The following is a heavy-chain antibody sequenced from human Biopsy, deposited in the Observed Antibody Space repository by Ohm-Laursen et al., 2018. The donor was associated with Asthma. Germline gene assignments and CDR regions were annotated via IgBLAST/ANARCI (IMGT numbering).Heavy chain of an antibody. D-gene: IGHD5-12*01. CDR2: ISYDGNHK. V-gene: IGHV3-30*18. CDR1: GFMFRSFG. J-gene: IGHJ4*02. CDR3: AKRRGYSGHDNDY. Sequence: SSLRLSCAATGFMFRSFGMHWVRQAPGKGLEWVAVISYDGNHKFYEDPVKGRFTISRDNSKNTLYLQMNSLRTEDTAVYYCAKRRGYSGHDNDYWGQGTLVIVSS.